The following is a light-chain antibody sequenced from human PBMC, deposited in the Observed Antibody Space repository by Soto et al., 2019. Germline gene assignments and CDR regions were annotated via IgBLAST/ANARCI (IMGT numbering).Light chain of an antibody. CDR1: SSIIGAGYD. CDR3: QSYDSSLSGCYV. V-gene: IGLV1-40*01. J-gene: IGLJ1*01. CDR2: GNS. Sequence: QSVLTQPPSVSGAPGQRVTISCTGSSSIIGAGYDVHWYQQLPGTAPKLLIYGNSNRPSGVPDRFSGSKSGTSASLAITGLQAEDEADYYCQSYDSSLSGCYVFGTGTKVTVL.